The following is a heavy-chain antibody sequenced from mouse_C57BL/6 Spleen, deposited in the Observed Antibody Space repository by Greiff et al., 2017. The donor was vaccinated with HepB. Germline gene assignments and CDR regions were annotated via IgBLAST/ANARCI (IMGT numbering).Heavy chain of an antibody. V-gene: IGHV1-4*01. CDR2: INPSSGYT. J-gene: IGHJ4*01. D-gene: IGHD1-1*01. CDR3: ARNYGSRYAMDY. CDR1: GYTFTSYT. Sequence: QVQLKESGAELARPGASVKMSCKASGYTFTSYTMHWVKQRPGQGLEWIGYINPSSGYTKYNQKFKDKATLTADKSSSTAYMQLSSLTSEDSAVYYCARNYGSRYAMDYWGQGTSVTVSS.